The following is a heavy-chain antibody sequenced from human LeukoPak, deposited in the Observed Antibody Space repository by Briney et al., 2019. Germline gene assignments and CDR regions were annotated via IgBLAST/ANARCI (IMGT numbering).Heavy chain of an antibody. V-gene: IGHV3-53*01. D-gene: IGHD6-19*01. J-gene: IGHJ4*02. CDR3: AKDLGQWLVDLLDY. CDR1: GFTATTNY. CDR2: IYSSGST. Sequence: GGSLRLSCAGSGFTATTNYMSWVRQAPGKGLEWVSVIYSSGSTSYADSVKGRFTISRDSSKNTLYPQMNSLRAEDTAVYYCAKDLGQWLVDLLDYWGQGTLVTVSS.